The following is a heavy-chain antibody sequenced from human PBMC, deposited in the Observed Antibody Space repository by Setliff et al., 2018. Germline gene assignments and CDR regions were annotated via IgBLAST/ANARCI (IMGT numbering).Heavy chain of an antibody. V-gene: IGHV3-7*01. CDR2: IKQDGGDI. D-gene: IGHD3-3*01. CDR3: ARDVFDFRTGQADP. CDR1: GFTYKNDW. J-gene: IGHJ5*02. Sequence: GGSLRLSCGASGFTYKNDWVSWVRQAPGKGLEWVANIKQDGGDIYYLDSVKGRFTISRDNAKNSLYLQMNSLRAEDTAVYYCARDVFDFRTGQADPWGQGTLVTVSS.